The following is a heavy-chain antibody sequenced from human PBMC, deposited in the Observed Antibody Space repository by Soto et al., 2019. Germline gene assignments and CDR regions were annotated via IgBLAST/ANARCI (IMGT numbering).Heavy chain of an antibody. Sequence: QITLKESGPPLVKPTETLTLTCTFSGFSLNTRDLGVGWIRQPPGKALEWLAIIYWDDSKNYSPSLKSRLTITKDTSKNQVVLTVTDMYPVDTATYYCAQKGRGYFDYWGQGTLVTVSS. CDR1: GFSLNTRDLG. CDR2: IYWDDSK. CDR3: AQKGRGYFDY. D-gene: IGHD3-10*01. J-gene: IGHJ4*02. V-gene: IGHV2-5*02.